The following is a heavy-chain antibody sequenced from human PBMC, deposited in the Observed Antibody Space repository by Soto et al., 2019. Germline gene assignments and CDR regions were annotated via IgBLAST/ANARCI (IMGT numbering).Heavy chain of an antibody. Sequence: ESGGGVVQPGRSLRLSCAASGFTFSSYAMHWVRQAPGKGLEWVAVISYDGSNKYYADSVKGRFTISRDNSKNTLYLQMNSLRAEDTAVYYCARDIAIKGSTPYYFDYWGQGTLVTVSS. D-gene: IGHD3-3*01. V-gene: IGHV3-30-3*01. CDR3: ARDIAIKGSTPYYFDY. J-gene: IGHJ4*02. CDR2: ISYDGSNK. CDR1: GFTFSSYA.